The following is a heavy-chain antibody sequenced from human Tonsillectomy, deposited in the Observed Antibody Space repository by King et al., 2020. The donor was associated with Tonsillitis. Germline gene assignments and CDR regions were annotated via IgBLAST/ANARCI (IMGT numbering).Heavy chain of an antibody. V-gene: IGHV4-34*01. D-gene: IGHD2-15*01. Sequence: VQLQQWGAGLLKPSETLSLTCAVYGGSFSDYYWIWIRQPPGMGLEWIGEINHSGSTNYNPPLKSRVTILVDTSKNQFSLKLSSVTAADTAVYYCARGEGVAATDYYFYMDVWGKGTTVAVSS. CDR2: INHSGST. J-gene: IGHJ6*03. CDR1: GGSFSDYY. CDR3: ARGEGVAATDYYFYMDV.